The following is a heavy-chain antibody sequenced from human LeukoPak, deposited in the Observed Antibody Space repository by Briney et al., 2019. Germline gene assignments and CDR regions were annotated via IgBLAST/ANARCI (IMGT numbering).Heavy chain of an antibody. D-gene: IGHD1-1*01. CDR3: ARPRRAERDEDF. V-gene: IGHV5-51*01. CDR1: GYSFTNYW. CDR2: INPDDTNI. Sequence: GESLKISCKASGYSFTNYWIGWVRQMPGKGLEWVAMINPDDTNIAHSPSFQGQVTISADRSISTAYLQWSSLKASDTAMYYCARPRRAERDEDFWGQGTLVTVSS. J-gene: IGHJ4*02.